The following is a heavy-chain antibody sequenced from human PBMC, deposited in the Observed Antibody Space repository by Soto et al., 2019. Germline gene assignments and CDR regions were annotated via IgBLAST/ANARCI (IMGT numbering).Heavy chain of an antibody. CDR2: INYSGSNI. Sequence: GPLRLSCAGSGFTFRNSEMFWVRQAPGKGLEWVSKINYSGSNIYYSKSVKGRFTISRDNAKNSLYLQMNSLTDEDTAIYFCASEALCGADCYFFEYWGPGTLVTVSS. CDR3: ASEALCGADCYFFEY. CDR1: GFTFRNSE. D-gene: IGHD2-21*02. J-gene: IGHJ4*02. V-gene: IGHV3-48*03.